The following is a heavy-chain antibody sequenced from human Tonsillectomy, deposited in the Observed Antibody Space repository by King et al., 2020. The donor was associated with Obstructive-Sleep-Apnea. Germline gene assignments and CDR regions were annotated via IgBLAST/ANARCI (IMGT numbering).Heavy chain of an antibody. CDR2: ISSSSSYT. D-gene: IGHD5-12*01. J-gene: IGHJ5*02. CDR1: GFTFSDYY. Sequence: VQLVESGGALVKPGGSLRLSCAASGFTFSDYYMSWIRQAPGKGLEWGSYISSSSSYTNYADYVKGRFTISRDNAQNLLYLPMNSLRAEDPAVYYCARDGSGYDSYNWFDPWGQGTLVTVSS. CDR3: ARDGSGYDSYNWFDP. V-gene: IGHV3-11*06.